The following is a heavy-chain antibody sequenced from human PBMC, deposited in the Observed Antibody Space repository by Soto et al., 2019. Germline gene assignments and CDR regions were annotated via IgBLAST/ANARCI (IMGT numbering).Heavy chain of an antibody. J-gene: IGHJ6*02. CDR2: IGTAGDT. V-gene: IGHV3-13*01. D-gene: IGHD4-17*01. Sequence: GGSLRLSCAASGFTFSSYDMHWVRQATGKGLEWVSAIGTAGDTYYPGSVKGRFTISRENAKNSLYLQMNSLRAEDTAVYYCARDTVTTGYYYYGMDVWGQGTTVTVSS. CDR1: GFTFSSYD. CDR3: ARDTVTTGYYYYGMDV.